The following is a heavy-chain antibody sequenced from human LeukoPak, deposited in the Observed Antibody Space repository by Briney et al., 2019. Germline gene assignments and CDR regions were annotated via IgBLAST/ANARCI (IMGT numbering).Heavy chain of an antibody. Sequence: SSETLSLTCTVSGGSISSGDYYWSWIRQPPGKGLEWIGYIYYSGSTYYNPSLRSRVTISVDTSKNQFSLKLSSVTAADTAVYYCARFGPYYYDNSGYQQMDVWGKGTTVTVSS. CDR1: GGSISSGDYY. V-gene: IGHV4-30-4*08. CDR3: ARFGPYYYDNSGYQQMDV. D-gene: IGHD3-22*01. CDR2: IYYSGST. J-gene: IGHJ6*04.